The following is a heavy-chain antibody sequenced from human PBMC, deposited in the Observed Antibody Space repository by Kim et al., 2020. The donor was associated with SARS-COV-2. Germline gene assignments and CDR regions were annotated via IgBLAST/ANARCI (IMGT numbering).Heavy chain of an antibody. CDR3: ARPGELVVVPDAFDL. D-gene: IGHD3-10*01. V-gene: IGHV3-7*03. Sequence: VDSVKGRLTITRDNPKNSVSLQMNGLRDEDTAVYYCARPGELVVVPDAFDLWGQGTMVTVSS. J-gene: IGHJ3*01.